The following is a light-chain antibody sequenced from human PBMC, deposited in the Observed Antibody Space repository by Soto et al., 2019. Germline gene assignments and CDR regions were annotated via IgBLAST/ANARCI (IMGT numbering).Light chain of an antibody. V-gene: IGKV1-9*01. CDR3: QQVKSFLPLT. CDR2: AAS. J-gene: IGKJ4*01. CDR1: QDISTH. Sequence: IQLTQSPSSLSASVGASVTITCRASQDISTHLAWYQQKPGKAPKVLIYAASTLGSEIPSRFSGSGSGADFTLTISSLQAEDFATYYCQQVKSFLPLTFGGGTKVDIK.